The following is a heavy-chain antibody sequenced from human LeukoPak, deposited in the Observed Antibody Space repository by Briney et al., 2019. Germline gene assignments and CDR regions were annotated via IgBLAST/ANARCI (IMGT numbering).Heavy chain of an antibody. J-gene: IGHJ6*02. Sequence: PGGSLRLSCAASRFTFSSYEMNWVRQAPGKGLEWVSSISSSSSYIYYADSVKGRFTISRDNAKNSLYLQMNSLRAEDTAVYYCARDGYDILTGYGSYGMDVWGQGTTVTVSS. V-gene: IGHV3-21*01. D-gene: IGHD3-9*01. CDR1: RFTFSSYE. CDR2: ISSSSSYI. CDR3: ARDGYDILTGYGSYGMDV.